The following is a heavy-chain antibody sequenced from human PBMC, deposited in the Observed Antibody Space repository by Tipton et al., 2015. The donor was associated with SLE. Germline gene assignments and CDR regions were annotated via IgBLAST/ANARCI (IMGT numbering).Heavy chain of an antibody. Sequence: TLSLTCTVSGGSISSYYWSWIRQTPGKGLEWVGYIYYIDSTNYNPSLKSRVTMSIDTSKNLFSLNLSSVTAADTAVYYCARGKRHYDVLTGYYSKPHYFDFWGQGTVVAVSP. CDR2: IYYIDST. CDR3: ARGKRHYDVLTGYYSKPHYFDF. CDR1: GGSISSYY. J-gene: IGHJ4*02. V-gene: IGHV4-59*01. D-gene: IGHD3-9*01.